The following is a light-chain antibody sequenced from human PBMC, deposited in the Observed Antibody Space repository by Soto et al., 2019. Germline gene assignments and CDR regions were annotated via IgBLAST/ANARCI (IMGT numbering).Light chain of an antibody. V-gene: IGKV1-5*01. CDR1: QSISSW. CDR3: QHYNSHWT. Sequence: DFQMTPSPSTLSASVAPRVTLTGPASQSISSWLAWHQQQPGTPPHLLIYAASRLESGPPSRCSGGGSATEFTLTIRSLHPDDFASYYRQHYNSHWTFGQGTKVDIK. J-gene: IGKJ1*01. CDR2: AAS.